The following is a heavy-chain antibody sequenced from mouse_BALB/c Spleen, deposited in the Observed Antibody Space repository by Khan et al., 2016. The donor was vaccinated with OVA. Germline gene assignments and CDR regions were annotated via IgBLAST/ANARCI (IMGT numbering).Heavy chain of an antibody. Sequence: QVQLQQSGPELVKPGASVKMSCKAAGYTFTDYVISWVKQRTGQGLEWIGQIYPGGGSTYYNENFKGKATLTADKSSNTAYMQLSSLTSEDSAVXVCSRGGYGSALPYWGQGTLVTVSA. V-gene: IGHV1-77*01. CDR1: GYTFTDYV. CDR3: SRGGYGSALPY. CDR2: IYPGGGST. J-gene: IGHJ3*01. D-gene: IGHD1-1*01.